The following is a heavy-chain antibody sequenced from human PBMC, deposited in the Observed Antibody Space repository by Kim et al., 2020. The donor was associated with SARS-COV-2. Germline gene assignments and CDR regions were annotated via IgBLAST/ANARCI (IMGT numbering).Heavy chain of an antibody. Sequence: GGSLRLSCAASGFTFDDYAMHWVRQAPGKGLEWVSGISWNSGSIGYADSVKGRFTISRDNAKNSLYLQMNSLRAEDTALYYCAKDKPYYYGMDVWGQGTT. CDR1: GFTFDDYA. J-gene: IGHJ6*02. V-gene: IGHV3-9*01. CDR2: ISWNSGSI. CDR3: AKDKPYYYGMDV.